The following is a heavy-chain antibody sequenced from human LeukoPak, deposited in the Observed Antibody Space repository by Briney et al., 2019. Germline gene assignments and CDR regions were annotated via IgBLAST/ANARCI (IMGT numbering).Heavy chain of an antibody. D-gene: IGHD6-6*01. CDR1: GFTFSIYG. V-gene: IGHV3-30*04. CDR2: ISYDGRNT. Sequence: GNSLRLSCAASGFTFSIYGMHWVRQAPGKGLEWVTAISYDGRNTYYEDAVKGRFTISRDNSKNTLYLQMNSLRSEDTAVYYCASGSIISTRRPHDYWGQGTLVTVSS. CDR3: ASGSIISTRRPHDY. J-gene: IGHJ4*02.